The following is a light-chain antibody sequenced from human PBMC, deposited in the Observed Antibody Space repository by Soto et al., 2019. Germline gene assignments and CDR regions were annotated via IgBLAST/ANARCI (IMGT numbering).Light chain of an antibody. CDR2: AAT. CDR1: QPIGTS. Sequence: DIQMTQSPSSLSAFVGDSVTVTCRASQPIGTSLHWYQQRAGTAPKVLISAATKLQSGVPSRFSGRRSGTDFTLTISNLQPEDSATYFCQQGYNTFWTFGRGTKVELK. CDR3: QQGYNTFWT. J-gene: IGKJ1*01. V-gene: IGKV1-39*01.